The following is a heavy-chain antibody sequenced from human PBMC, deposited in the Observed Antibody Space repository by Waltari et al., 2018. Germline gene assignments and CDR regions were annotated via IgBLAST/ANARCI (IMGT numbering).Heavy chain of an antibody. Sequence: QVQLQESGPGLVKPSETLSLTCTVSGGSISSHYWSWIRQPPGKGLEWIGYIYYSGSTNYNPSLKSRVTRSVDTSKNQFSLKLSSVTAADTAVYYCARAGYSSGWFNDAFDIWGQGTMVTVSS. CDR1: GGSISSHY. CDR3: ARAGYSSGWFNDAFDI. J-gene: IGHJ3*02. V-gene: IGHV4-59*11. D-gene: IGHD6-19*01. CDR2: IYYSGST.